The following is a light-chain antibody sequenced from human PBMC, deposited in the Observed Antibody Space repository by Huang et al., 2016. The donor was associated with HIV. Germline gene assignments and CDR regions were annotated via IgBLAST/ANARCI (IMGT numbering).Light chain of an antibody. CDR1: QSVSTK. V-gene: IGKV3-15*01. Sequence: EMVMTQSPATLSVSPGEGATLYCRASQSVSTKLAWYQQKPGQAPRLLIHGTSTRATGVPATFSGSGSGTEFTLTISNLRSEDFAVYYCQQYNIWPRTFGGGTKVEI. CDR2: GTS. CDR3: QQYNIWPRT. J-gene: IGKJ4*01.